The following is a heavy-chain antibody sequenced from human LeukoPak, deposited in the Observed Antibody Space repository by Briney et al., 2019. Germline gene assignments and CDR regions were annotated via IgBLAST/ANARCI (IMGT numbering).Heavy chain of an antibody. V-gene: IGHV1-2*02. D-gene: IGHD5-24*01. Sequence: ASVKVSRKASGYTFTGYYMHWVRQAPGQGLEWMGWINPNSGGTNYAQKFQGRVTMTRDTSISTAYMELSRLRSDDTAVYYCARESGVEMATIKRDFDYWGQGTLVTVSS. CDR2: INPNSGGT. J-gene: IGHJ4*02. CDR3: ARESGVEMATIKRDFDY. CDR1: GYTFTGYY.